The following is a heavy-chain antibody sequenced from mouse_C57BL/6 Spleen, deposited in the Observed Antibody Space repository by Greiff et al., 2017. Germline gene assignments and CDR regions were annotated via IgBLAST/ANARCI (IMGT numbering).Heavy chain of an antibody. CDR3: ARPLTGTAYYYAMDY. V-gene: IGHV1-19*01. CDR1: GYTFTDYY. CDR2: INPYNGGT. J-gene: IGHJ4*01. D-gene: IGHD4-1*01. Sequence: EVQLQQSGPVLVKPGASVKMSCKASGYTFTDYYMNWVKQSHGKSLEWIGVINPYNGGTSYNQKFKGKATLTVDKSSSTAYMELNSLTSDDSAVYYCARPLTGTAYYYAMDYWGQGTSVTVSS.